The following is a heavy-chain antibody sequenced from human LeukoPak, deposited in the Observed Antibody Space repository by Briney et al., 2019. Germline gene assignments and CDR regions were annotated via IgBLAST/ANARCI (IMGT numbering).Heavy chain of an antibody. Sequence: GGPLRLSCAASGFTFSSYGMHWVRQAPGKGLEWVAVISYDGSNKYYADSVKGRFTISRDNSKNTLYLQMNSLRAEDTAVYYCAKVDDSSGYFHYFDYWGQGTLVTVSS. CDR3: AKVDDSSGYFHYFDY. CDR2: ISYDGSNK. V-gene: IGHV3-30*18. D-gene: IGHD3-22*01. CDR1: GFTFSSYG. J-gene: IGHJ4*02.